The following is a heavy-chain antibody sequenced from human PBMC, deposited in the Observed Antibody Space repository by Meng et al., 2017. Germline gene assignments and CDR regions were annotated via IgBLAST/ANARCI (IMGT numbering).Heavy chain of an antibody. V-gene: IGHV1-8*01. Sequence: QVERGQSGAGVKEPGASVKVSCNGSGYTFTIYDINWVRQATGQGLEWMGWMNPNSGNTGYAQKFQGRVTMTRNTSISTAYMELSSLRSEDTAVYYCARGPNRWTGFDYWGQGTLVTVSS. D-gene: IGHD3/OR15-3a*01. CDR3: ARGPNRWTGFDY. CDR1: GYTFTIYD. CDR2: MNPNSGNT. J-gene: IGHJ4*02.